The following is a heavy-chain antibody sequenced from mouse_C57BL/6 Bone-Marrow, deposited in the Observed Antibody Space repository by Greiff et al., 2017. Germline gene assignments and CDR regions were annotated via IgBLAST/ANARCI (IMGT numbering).Heavy chain of an antibody. J-gene: IGHJ3*01. Sequence: QVQLQQSGAELMKPGASVKLSCKATGYTFTGYWIEWVKQRPGHGLEWIGEILPGSGSTNYNEKFKGKATFTADTSSNTAYMQLSSLTTEDSAIYYWALRYYGSLPWFAYWGQGTLVTVSA. D-gene: IGHD1-1*01. V-gene: IGHV1-9*01. CDR2: ILPGSGST. CDR1: GYTFTGYW. CDR3: ALRYYGSLPWFAY.